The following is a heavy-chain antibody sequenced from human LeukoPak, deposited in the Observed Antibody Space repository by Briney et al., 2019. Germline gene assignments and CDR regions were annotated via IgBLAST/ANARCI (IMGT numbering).Heavy chain of an antibody. CDR1: GGSIKGGGFF. CDR2: IYYSGST. J-gene: IGHJ3*01. D-gene: IGHD5-12*01. Sequence: PSETLSLTCSVSGGSIKGGGFFWNWVRQHPGKGLEWIGHIYYSGSTSYNPSVKSRVTISVDTSKNQFSLKLTSVTAADTAMYYCAKPRATGQGIFDLWGQGAMVTVSS. CDR3: AKPRATGQGIFDL. V-gene: IGHV4-31*03.